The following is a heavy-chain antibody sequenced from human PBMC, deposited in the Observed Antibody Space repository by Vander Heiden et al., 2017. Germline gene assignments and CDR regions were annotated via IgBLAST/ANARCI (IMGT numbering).Heavy chain of an antibody. CDR2: IYYSGST. Sequence: QLQLQESGPGLVKPSETLSLTCTVSGGSISSSSYYWGWIRQPPGKGLEWIGSIYYSGSTYYNPSLKRRVTISVDTSKNQFSLKLSSVTAAETAVYYCARQHRRKEEAGAHNWFDPWGQGTLVTVSS. CDR1: GGSISSSSYY. CDR3: ARQHRRKEEAGAHNWFDP. D-gene: IGHD6-19*01. V-gene: IGHV4-39*01. J-gene: IGHJ5*02.